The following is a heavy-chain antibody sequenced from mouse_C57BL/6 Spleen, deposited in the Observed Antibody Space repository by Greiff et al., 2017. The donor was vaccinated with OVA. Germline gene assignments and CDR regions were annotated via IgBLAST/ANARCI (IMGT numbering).Heavy chain of an antibody. Sequence: EVHLVESGGGLVKPGGSLKLSCAASGFTFSDYGMHWVRQAPEKGLEWVAYISSGSRTIYYAATVKGRFPISRDNAKNTLFLQMTSLRSEDTAMDYCARGSNPYYFDYWGQGTTLTVSS. CDR3: ARGSNPYYFDY. CDR1: GFTFSDYG. D-gene: IGHD2-5*01. V-gene: IGHV5-17*01. CDR2: ISSGSRTI. J-gene: IGHJ2*01.